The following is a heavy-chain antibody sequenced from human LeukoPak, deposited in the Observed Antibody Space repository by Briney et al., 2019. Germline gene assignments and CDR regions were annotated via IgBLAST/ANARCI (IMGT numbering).Heavy chain of an antibody. CDR1: GGTFSSYA. CDR2: IIPIFGTA. CDR3: ASRPKETVTNWFDP. D-gene: IGHD1-14*01. Sequence: WASVKVSCKASGGTFSSYAIRWVRQAPGQGLEWMGGIIPIFGTANYAQKFQGRVTITTDESTSTAYMELSSLRSEDTAVYYCASRPKETVTNWFDPWGQGTLVTVSS. J-gene: IGHJ5*02. V-gene: IGHV1-69*05.